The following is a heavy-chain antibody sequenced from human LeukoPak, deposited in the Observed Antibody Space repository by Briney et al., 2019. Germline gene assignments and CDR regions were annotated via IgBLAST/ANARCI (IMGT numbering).Heavy chain of an antibody. CDR3: ARGRGGRDDAFDI. CDR2: MNPNSGNT. J-gene: IGHJ3*02. D-gene: IGHD2-21*02. Sequence: ASVKVSCKASGYTFTKYYIHWVRQATGQGLEWMGWMNPNSGNTGYAQKFQGRVTMTRNTSISTAYMELSSLRSEDTAVYYCARGRGGRDDAFDIWGQGTMVTVSS. CDR1: GYTFTKYY. V-gene: IGHV1-8*01.